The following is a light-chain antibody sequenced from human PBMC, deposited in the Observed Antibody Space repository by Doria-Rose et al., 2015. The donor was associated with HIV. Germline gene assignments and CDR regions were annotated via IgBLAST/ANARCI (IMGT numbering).Light chain of an antibody. CDR3: QQRTL. J-gene: IGKJ3*01. CDR2: DAS. Sequence: ATLSLSPGERATLSCRASQSVSSYLAWYQQKPGQAPRLLIYDASNRATGTPARFSGSGSGTDFTLTISSLEPEDFAVYYCQQRTLFGPGTKVDTK. CDR1: QSVSSY. V-gene: IGKV3-11*01.